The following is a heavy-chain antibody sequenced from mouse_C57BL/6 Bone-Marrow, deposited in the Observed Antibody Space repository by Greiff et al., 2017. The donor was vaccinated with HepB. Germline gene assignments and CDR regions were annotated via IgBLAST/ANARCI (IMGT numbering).Heavy chain of an antibody. J-gene: IGHJ3*01. CDR3: ARGGIYYDFWFAY. CDR1: GYTFTSYW. V-gene: IGHV1-69*01. Sequence: VQLQQPGAELVMPGASVKLSCKASGYTFTSYWMHWVKQRPGQGLEWIGEIDPSDSYTNYNQKFKGKSTLTVDKSSSTAYMQLSSLTSKDSAVYYCARGGIYYDFWFAYWGQGTLVTVSA. CDR2: IDPSDSYT. D-gene: IGHD2-4*01.